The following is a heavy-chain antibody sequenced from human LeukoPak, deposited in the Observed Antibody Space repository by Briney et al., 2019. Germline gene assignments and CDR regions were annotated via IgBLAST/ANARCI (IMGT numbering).Heavy chain of an antibody. V-gene: IGHV4-59*02. CDR3: ARDPPEDEWNSLDS. D-gene: IGHD1-7*01. CDR1: GGSVNGYY. J-gene: IGHJ4*02. Sequence: SETLSLTCTVSGGSVNGYYWNWIRQAPGKGLEWIGFIHYSGLTVYSPSLQSRVSMSVETSRNQFSLGLSSVTAADTALYYCARDPPEDEWNSLDSWGQGILVTVSS. CDR2: IHYSGLT.